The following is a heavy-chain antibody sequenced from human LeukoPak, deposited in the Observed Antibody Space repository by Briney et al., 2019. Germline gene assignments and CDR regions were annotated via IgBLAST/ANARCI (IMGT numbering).Heavy chain of an antibody. J-gene: IGHJ6*02. V-gene: IGHV1-2*02. CDR2: INPNSGGT. D-gene: IGHD5-24*01. CDR1: GYTFTGYY. CDR3: VRAMAPLDTFNYQYAMDV. Sequence: ASVKVSCKASGYTFTGYYMHWVRQAPGQGLEWMGWINPNSGGTNYAQKFQGRVTMTRDTSISTAYMELSRLRSDDTAVYYCVRAMAPLDTFNYQYAMDVWGQGTMVTVSS.